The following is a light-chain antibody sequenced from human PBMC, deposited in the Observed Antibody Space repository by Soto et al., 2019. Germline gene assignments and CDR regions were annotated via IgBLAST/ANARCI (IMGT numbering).Light chain of an antibody. CDR1: QSVSSN. CDR3: QQYNNWPLLT. V-gene: IGKV3-15*01. CDR2: GAS. Sequence: EIVMTQSPATLSVSPGERATLSRRASQSVSSNLAWYQQKPGQTPRLLIYGASSRATGIPARFSGSGSGTDFTLSISSLQSEDFAVYYCQQYNNWPLLTFGGGTKVEIK. J-gene: IGKJ4*01.